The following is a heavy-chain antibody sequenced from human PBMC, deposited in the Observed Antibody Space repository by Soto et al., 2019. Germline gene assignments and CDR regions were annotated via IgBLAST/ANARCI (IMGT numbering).Heavy chain of an antibody. CDR3: ARDRVAGGGFDY. Sequence: EVQLVESGGGLVKPGGSLRLSCAASGFTFSSYSMNWVRQAPGKGLEWVSSISSSSSYIYYADSVKGRFTISRDNAKNSLYLQMNSLRAEDTAVYYCARDRVAGGGFDYWGQGTLVTVSS. J-gene: IGHJ4*02. CDR1: GFTFSSYS. V-gene: IGHV3-21*01. CDR2: ISSSSSYI. D-gene: IGHD6-19*01.